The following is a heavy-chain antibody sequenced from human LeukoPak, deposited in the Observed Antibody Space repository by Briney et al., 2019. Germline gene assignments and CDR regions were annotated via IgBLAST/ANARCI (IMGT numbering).Heavy chain of an antibody. V-gene: IGHV4-4*07. CDR1: GGSFSGYY. CDR2: IYTSGST. D-gene: IGHD3-3*01. J-gene: IGHJ5*02. CDR3: ARDGAIFGVVVNWFDP. Sequence: SETLSLTCAVYGGSFSGYYWSWIRQPAGKGLEWIGRIYTSGSTNYNPSLKSRVTMSVDTSKNQFSLKLSSVTAADTAVYYCARDGAIFGVVVNWFDPWGQGTLVTVSS.